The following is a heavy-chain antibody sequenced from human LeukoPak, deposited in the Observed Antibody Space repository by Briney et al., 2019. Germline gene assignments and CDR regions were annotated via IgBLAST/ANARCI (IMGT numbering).Heavy chain of an antibody. V-gene: IGHV3-21*01. CDR1: GFTFSSYA. Sequence: KPGGSLRLSCAASGFTFSSYAMSWVRQAPGKGLEWVSSISSSSSYIYYADSVKGRFTISRDNAKNSLYLQMNSLRAEDTAVYYCARDLGIPAAEYFDYWGQGTLVTVSS. D-gene: IGHD6-13*01. CDR2: ISSSSSYI. J-gene: IGHJ4*02. CDR3: ARDLGIPAAEYFDY.